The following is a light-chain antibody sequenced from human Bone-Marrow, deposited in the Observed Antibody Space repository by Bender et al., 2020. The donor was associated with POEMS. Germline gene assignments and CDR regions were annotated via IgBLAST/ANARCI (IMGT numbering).Light chain of an antibody. CDR3: AVWEYSLNGWV. CDR1: SSNIGAHA. Sequence: QSVLTQPPSASGTPGQRVTISCSGVSSNIGAHAVNWYQHLPGAAPKLLIYSSHRRPSEVPDRFSGSRSGTQASLAISGLQSEDGSDYYCAVWEYSLNGWVFGGRTKLTVL. V-gene: IGLV1-44*01. CDR2: SSH. J-gene: IGLJ3*02.